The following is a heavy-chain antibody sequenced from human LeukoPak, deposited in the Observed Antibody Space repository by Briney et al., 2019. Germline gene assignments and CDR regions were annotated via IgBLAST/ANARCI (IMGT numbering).Heavy chain of an antibody. J-gene: IGHJ4*02. CDR1: GFTLSSYW. V-gene: IGHV3-74*01. D-gene: IGHD3-10*01. CDR3: ARGTGFGELSDY. CDR2: INSDGSST. Sequence: GGSLRLSCAASGFTLSSYWMHWVRQAPGKGLVWVSRINSDGSSTSYADSVKGRLTISRDNAKNTLYLQMNSLRAEDTAVYYCARGTGFGELSDYWGQGTLVTVSS.